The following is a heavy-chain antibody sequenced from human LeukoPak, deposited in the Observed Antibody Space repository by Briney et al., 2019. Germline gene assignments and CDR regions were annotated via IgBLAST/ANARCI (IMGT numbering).Heavy chain of an antibody. V-gene: IGHV4-39*07. CDR2: IYTSGST. Sequence: SETLSLTCTVSGGSISSSSYYWGWIRQPPGKGLEWIGRIYTSGSTNYNPSLKSRVTISVDKSKNQFSLKLSSVTAADTAVYYCARDNAFDIWGQGTMVTVSS. CDR1: GGSISSSSYY. CDR3: ARDNAFDI. J-gene: IGHJ3*02.